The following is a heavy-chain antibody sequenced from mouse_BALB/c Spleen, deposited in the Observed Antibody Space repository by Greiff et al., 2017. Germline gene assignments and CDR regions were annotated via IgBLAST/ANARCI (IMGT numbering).Heavy chain of an antibody. D-gene: IGHD1-2*01. CDR3: ARKRLLRLPHFDY. J-gene: IGHJ2*01. Sequence: EVQLVESGPGLVKPSQSLSLTCTVTGYSITSDYAWNWIRQFPGNQLEWMGYISYSGSTSYNPSLKSRISITRDTSKNQFFLQLNSVTTEDTATYYCARKRLLRLPHFDYWGQGTTLTVSS. CDR1: GYSITSDYA. V-gene: IGHV3-2*02. CDR2: ISYSGST.